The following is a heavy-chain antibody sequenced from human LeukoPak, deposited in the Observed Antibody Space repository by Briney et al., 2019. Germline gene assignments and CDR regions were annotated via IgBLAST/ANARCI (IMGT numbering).Heavy chain of an antibody. CDR1: GGSFSGYY. Sequence: SETLSLTCAVYGGSFSGYYWSWIRQPPGKGLEWIGEINHSGSTNYNPSLKSRVTISVDTSKNQFSLKLSSVTAADTAVYYGARVAIAAAEGYWGQGTLVTVSS. J-gene: IGHJ4*02. CDR2: INHSGST. D-gene: IGHD6-13*01. CDR3: ARVAIAAAEGY. V-gene: IGHV4-34*01.